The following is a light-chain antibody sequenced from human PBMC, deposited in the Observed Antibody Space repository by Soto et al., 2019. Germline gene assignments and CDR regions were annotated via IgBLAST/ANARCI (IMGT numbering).Light chain of an antibody. CDR1: QSVSSY. CDR2: GAS. J-gene: IGKJ1*01. V-gene: IGKV3-15*01. Sequence: EIVLTQSPATLSLSPGERATLSCRASQSVSSYLAWYQQKPGQAPRLLIYGASTRATGIPARFSGSGSGTEFTLTISSLQSEDFAVYYCQQYNNWPPWTFGQGTKGDIK. CDR3: QQYNNWPPWT.